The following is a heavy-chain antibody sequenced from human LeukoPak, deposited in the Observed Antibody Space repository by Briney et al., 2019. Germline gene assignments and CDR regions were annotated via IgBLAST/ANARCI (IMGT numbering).Heavy chain of an antibody. CDR3: ARQSIELLWFGELLYDY. J-gene: IGHJ4*02. CDR1: GGSISSSSYY. V-gene: IGHV4-39*01. Sequence: SETLSLTCTVSGGSISSSSYYWGWIRQPPGKGLEWIGSIYYSGSTYYNPSLKSRVTISVDTSKNQFSLKLSSVTAADTAVYYCARQSIELLWFGELLYDYWGQGTLVTVSS. D-gene: IGHD3-10*01. CDR2: IYYSGST.